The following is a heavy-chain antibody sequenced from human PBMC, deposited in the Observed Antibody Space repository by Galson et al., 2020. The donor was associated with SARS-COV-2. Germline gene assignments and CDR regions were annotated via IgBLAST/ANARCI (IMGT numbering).Heavy chain of an antibody. CDR2: ISSSSRYI. J-gene: IGHJ6*03. D-gene: IGHD6-13*01. Sequence: KIGESLKISCAASGFTFSSYSMNWVRQAPGKGLEWVSSISSSSRYIYYADSVKGRFTISRDNAKNSLYLQMNSLRAEDTAVYYCARDLEYSSSWYWEGQGYYYMDGWGKGTTVTVSS. V-gene: IGHV3-21*01. CDR3: ARDLEYSSSWYWEGQGYYYMDG. CDR1: GFTFSSYS.